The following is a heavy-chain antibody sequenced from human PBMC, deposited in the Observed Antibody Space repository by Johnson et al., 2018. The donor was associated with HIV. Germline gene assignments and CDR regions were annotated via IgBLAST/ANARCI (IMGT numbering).Heavy chain of an antibody. V-gene: IGHV3-66*01. CDR1: GITVSSNY. CDR3: AKDLSSSSL. J-gene: IGHJ3*01. D-gene: IGHD6-6*01. Sequence: EQLVESGGGLVQPGGSLRLSCAASGITVSSNYMSWVRQAPGKGLEWVSVIFSDGNTYNADSVKGRFTISRDNYKNMLYLQLNSLRAEDTAVYYCAKDLSSSSLWGQGTMVTVSS. CDR2: IFSDGNT.